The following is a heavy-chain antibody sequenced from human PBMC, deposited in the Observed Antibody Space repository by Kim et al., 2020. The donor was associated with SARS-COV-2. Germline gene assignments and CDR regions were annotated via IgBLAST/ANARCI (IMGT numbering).Heavy chain of an antibody. CDR1: VFTFDTYA. D-gene: IGHD2-2*03. V-gene: IGHV3-23*01. J-gene: IGHJ6*02. CDR3: AKMEIMDSYNYFYYYAIVV. CDR2: ISGGAVNK. Sequence: GGSLRLSCVASVFTFDTYAMSWVRQAPGKGLEWVSVISGGAVNKFYADSVWGRFTLSRDNFQNTLYLQMNSLRDEDTALYYCAKMEIMDSYNYFYYYAIVVWGQGTTVTVSS.